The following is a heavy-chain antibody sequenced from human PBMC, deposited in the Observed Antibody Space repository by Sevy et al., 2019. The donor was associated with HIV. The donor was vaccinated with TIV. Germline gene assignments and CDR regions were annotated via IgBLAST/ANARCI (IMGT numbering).Heavy chain of an antibody. CDR2: ISYDGSNK. Sequence: GGSLRLSCAASGFTFSIYAMHWVRQAPGKGLEWVAVISYDGSNKYYADSVKGRFTISRDNSKNTLYLQMNSLRAEDTAVYYCARDGTYYDSGGYSFDYWSQGTLVTVSS. CDR1: GFTFSIYA. CDR3: ARDGTYYDSGGYSFDY. J-gene: IGHJ4*02. V-gene: IGHV3-30-3*01. D-gene: IGHD3-22*01.